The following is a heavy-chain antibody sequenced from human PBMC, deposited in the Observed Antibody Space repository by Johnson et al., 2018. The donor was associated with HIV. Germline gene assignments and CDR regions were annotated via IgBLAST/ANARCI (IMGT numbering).Heavy chain of an antibody. CDR3: ARDRGSSRDALDV. D-gene: IGHD6-19*01. CDR1: GFTFSSYG. V-gene: IGHV3-30*02. J-gene: IGHJ3*01. CDR2: TQYDGSNK. Sequence: VLLLESGGGVVQPGRSLRLSCAASGFTFSSYGMHWVRQAPGKGLEWVAFTQYDGSNKYYADSVKGRFTISRDNSKNTLYLQMNSLRAEDTALYYCARDRGSSRDALDVWGQGTMVTVSS.